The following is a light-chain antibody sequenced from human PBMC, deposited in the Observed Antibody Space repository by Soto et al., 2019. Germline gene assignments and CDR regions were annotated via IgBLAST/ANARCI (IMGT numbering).Light chain of an antibody. J-gene: IGLJ1*01. CDR3: QTWGTVLYV. Sequence: QLVLTQSPSASASLGASVKLTCTLSSGHSSYAIAWHQQQPEKGPRYLMKLNSDGSHSKGDGIPDRFSGSSSGAERYLTISSLQSEDEADYYCQTWGTVLYVFGTGTKLTVL. CDR2: LNSDGSH. CDR1: SGHSSYA. V-gene: IGLV4-69*01.